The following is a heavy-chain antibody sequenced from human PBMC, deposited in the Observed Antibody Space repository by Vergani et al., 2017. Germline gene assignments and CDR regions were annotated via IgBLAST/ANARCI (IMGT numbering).Heavy chain of an antibody. CDR1: GFTFSSYA. J-gene: IGHJ3*02. Sequence: QVQLVESGGGVVQPGRSLRLSCAASGFTFSSYAMHWVRQAPGKGLEWVAVISYDGSNKYYADSVKGRFTISRDNSKNTLYLQMNSLRAEDTAVYYWARERRSLRDFDWAEDDACDIWGQGTMVTVSS. V-gene: IGHV3-30*01. CDR2: ISYDGSNK. CDR3: ARERRSLRDFDWAEDDACDI. D-gene: IGHD3-9*01.